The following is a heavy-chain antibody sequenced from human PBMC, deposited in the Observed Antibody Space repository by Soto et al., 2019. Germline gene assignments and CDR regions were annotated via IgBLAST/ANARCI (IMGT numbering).Heavy chain of an antibody. CDR2: INAGNGNT. J-gene: IGHJ3*02. Sequence: WASVKVSCKASGYTFTSYAMHWVRQAPGQRLEWMGWINAGNGNTKYSQKFQGRVTITRDTSASTAYMELSSLRSEDTAVYYCARDKTYYDILTGYYTRSDAFDIWGQGTMVTVSS. CDR3: ARDKTYYDILTGYYTRSDAFDI. D-gene: IGHD3-9*01. CDR1: GYTFTSYA. V-gene: IGHV1-3*01.